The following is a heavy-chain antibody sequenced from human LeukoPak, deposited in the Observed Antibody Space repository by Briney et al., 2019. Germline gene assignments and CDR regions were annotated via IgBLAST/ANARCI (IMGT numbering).Heavy chain of an antibody. CDR2: IIPILGIA. Sequence: SVKVSRKASGGTFSSYTISWVRQAPGQGLEWMGRIIPILGIANYAQKFQGRVTITADKSTSTAYMELSSLRSEDTAVYYCARVLEYYDFWSANNWFDPWGQGTLVTVSS. V-gene: IGHV1-69*02. D-gene: IGHD3-3*01. CDR1: GGTFSSYT. J-gene: IGHJ5*02. CDR3: ARVLEYYDFWSANNWFDP.